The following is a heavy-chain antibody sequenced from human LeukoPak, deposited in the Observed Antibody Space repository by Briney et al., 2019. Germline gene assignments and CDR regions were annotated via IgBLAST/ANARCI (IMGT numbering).Heavy chain of an antibody. CDR1: GFTFSDYI. CDR2: ISSSGSTI. Sequence: GGSLRLSCAVSGFTFSDYIMNWVRQAPGKGLEWVSYISSSGSTIYYADSVKGRFTISRDNAKNSLYLQMNSLRAEDTAVYYCARDIPYGGNSIEDYWGQGTLVTVSS. CDR3: ARDIPYGGNSIEDY. V-gene: IGHV3-11*01. J-gene: IGHJ4*02. D-gene: IGHD4-23*01.